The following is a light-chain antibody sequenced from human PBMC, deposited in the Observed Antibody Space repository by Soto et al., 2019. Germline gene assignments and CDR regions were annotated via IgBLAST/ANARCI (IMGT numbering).Light chain of an antibody. Sequence: DIQITQSLSSLSAPVGDRVTITCRASQGISHDLAWYQQKPGKVPKLLIYAASTLQSGVPSRFSGSGSGTDFTLTISGLHPEDVATYYCQKDNSAPLTFGQGTRLEIK. J-gene: IGKJ5*01. CDR1: QGISHD. CDR2: AAS. CDR3: QKDNSAPLT. V-gene: IGKV1-27*01.